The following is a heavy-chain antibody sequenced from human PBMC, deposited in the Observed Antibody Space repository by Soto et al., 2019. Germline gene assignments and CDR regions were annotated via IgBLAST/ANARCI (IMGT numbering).Heavy chain of an antibody. Sequence: QVQLQESGPGLVKPSGTLSLTCTVSGGSMSSSNWWNWVRQPPGKGLEWIGETHHSGRTNYNPSLKGRATITVDKSKKHFSLKLSSVTAADTAVYYCARSEATVLDYWGQGTLVTVSS. J-gene: IGHJ4*02. D-gene: IGHD4-17*01. CDR3: ARSEATVLDY. V-gene: IGHV4-4*02. CDR1: GGSMSSSNW. CDR2: THHSGRT.